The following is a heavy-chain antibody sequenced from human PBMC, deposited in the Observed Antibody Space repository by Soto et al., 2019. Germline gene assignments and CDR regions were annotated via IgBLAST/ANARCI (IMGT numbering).Heavy chain of an antibody. J-gene: IGHJ4*02. D-gene: IGHD6-13*01. CDR3: AKDQGSSWYEIDY. CDR1: GFTFSSYS. V-gene: IGHV3-48*01. Sequence: TGGSLRLSCAASGFTFSSYSMNWVRQAPGKGLEWVSYISSATTTIYYADSVKGRFTISRDNSKNTLYLQMNSLRAEDTAVYYCAKDQGSSWYEIDYWGQGTLVTVSS. CDR2: ISSATTTI.